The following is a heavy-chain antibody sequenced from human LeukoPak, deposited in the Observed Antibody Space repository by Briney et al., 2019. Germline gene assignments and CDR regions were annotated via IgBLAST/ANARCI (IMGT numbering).Heavy chain of an antibody. J-gene: IGHJ5*02. D-gene: IGHD5-12*01. CDR1: GGSLSSNGYL. CDR3: ARRVATKKGWFDP. CDR2: INHSGST. Sequence: PSETLSLTCTVSGGSLSSNGYLWPSIPRPPGKGLEWYGEINHSGSTNYNPSLKSRVTISVATSKNQFSLKLSSVPAADTAVYYCARRVATKKGWFDPWGQGNLVTVSS. V-gene: IGHV4-39*07.